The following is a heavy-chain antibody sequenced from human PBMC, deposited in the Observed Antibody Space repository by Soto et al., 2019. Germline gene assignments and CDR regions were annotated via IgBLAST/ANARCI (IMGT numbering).Heavy chain of an antibody. CDR3: ARPLVPATMYYSYYGLGV. CDR1: GYAFTSYY. CDR2: INPNGELP. J-gene: IGHJ6*02. D-gene: IGHD2-2*01. V-gene: IGHV1-46*01. Sequence: QVQLLQSGAEVKKPGASVTVSCKASGYAFTSYYVHWVRQAPGQGLAWMGIINPNGELPTYARKFQGRITMTRDTSTSTVFRGLSSLTYEDTAVFYCARPLVPATMYYSYYGLGVWGQGPTFTVSS.